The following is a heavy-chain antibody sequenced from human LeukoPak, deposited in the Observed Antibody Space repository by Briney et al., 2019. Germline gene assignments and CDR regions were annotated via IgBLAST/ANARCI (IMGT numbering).Heavy chain of an antibody. V-gene: IGHV3-30-3*01. CDR2: ISYDGTTK. CDR3: AREIDVTISNWFDP. D-gene: IGHD3-3*01. CDR1: GFTFSSYA. Sequence: GGSLRLSCAASGFTFSSYAMHWVRQAPGKGLEWVAVISYDGTTKYYADSVKGRFTISRDNSNNTLYLQMNSLRAEDTAVYYCAREIDVTISNWFDPWGQGTLVTVSS. J-gene: IGHJ5*02.